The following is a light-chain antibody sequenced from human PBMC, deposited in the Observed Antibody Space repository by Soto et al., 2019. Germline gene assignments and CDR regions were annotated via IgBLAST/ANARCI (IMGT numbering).Light chain of an antibody. Sequence: EIVLTQSPATLSLSPGDRATLSCRASQSVSNYLAWYQEKPGQAPRLLIYDAFNRATGIPARFSGSGSGTDFTLTISSLEPEDFAVYYCHQRSSWPITFGQGTRLEIK. CDR3: HQRSSWPIT. V-gene: IGKV3-11*01. CDR1: QSVSNY. J-gene: IGKJ5*01. CDR2: DAF.